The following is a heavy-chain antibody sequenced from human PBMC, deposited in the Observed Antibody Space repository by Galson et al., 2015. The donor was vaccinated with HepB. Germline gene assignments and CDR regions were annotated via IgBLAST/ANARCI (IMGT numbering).Heavy chain of an antibody. J-gene: IGHJ4*02. CDR3: ARDSSSWYEVIFDY. D-gene: IGHD6-13*01. CDR1: GDSVSSNSAA. CDR2: TYYRSEWYN. Sequence: CAISGDSVSSNSAAWNWIRQSPSGGLEWLGRTYYRSEWYNDYAVSVKSRITINPDTSKNQFSLQLNSVTPEDTAVYYCARDSSSWYEVIFDYWGQGTLVTVSS. V-gene: IGHV6-1*01.